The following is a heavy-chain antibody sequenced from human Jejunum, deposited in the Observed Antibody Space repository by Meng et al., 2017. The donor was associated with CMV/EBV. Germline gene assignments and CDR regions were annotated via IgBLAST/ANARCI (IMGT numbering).Heavy chain of an antibody. V-gene: IGHV1-18*01. Sequence: QAQLVQSGGEVKKPGASVNFFGTASGYTFTNYGITWVRQAPGQGLEWTGWINAYNGDTNYAQTLQGRVTMTTDTSTSTAYMELRSLRSDDTAVYYCARVEVGITSGDYWGQGTLVTVSS. D-gene: IGHD1-26*01. CDR3: ARVEVGITSGDY. CDR2: INAYNGDT. J-gene: IGHJ4*02. CDR1: GYTFTNYG.